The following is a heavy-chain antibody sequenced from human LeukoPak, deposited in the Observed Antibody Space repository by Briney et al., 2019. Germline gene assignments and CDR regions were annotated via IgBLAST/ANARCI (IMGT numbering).Heavy chain of an antibody. Sequence: ASVKVSCKASGYTFTTYGISWVRQAPGQGLEWMGIINPSGGSTSYAQKFQGRVTMTRDTSTSTVYMELSSLRSEDTAVYYCARDLGSGVVVAATLVFKYYYGMDVWGKGTTVTVSS. CDR1: GYTFTTYG. D-gene: IGHD2-15*01. J-gene: IGHJ6*04. CDR3: ARDLGSGVVVAATLVFKYYYGMDV. CDR2: INPSGGST. V-gene: IGHV1-46*01.